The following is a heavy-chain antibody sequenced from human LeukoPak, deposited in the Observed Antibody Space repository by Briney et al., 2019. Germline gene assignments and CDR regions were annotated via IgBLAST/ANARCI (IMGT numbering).Heavy chain of an antibody. V-gene: IGHV4-4*02. CDR2: IFHSGST. CDR1: SGSIFSSNW. D-gene: IGHD3-10*01. J-gene: IGHJ4*02. Sequence: SETLSLTCAVSSGSIFSSNWWSWVRQPPGKGLEWIGQIFHSGSTSYSPSLKSRVTISVDKSKNQFSLNLTSVTAADTAVYYCARDARVQKWFGEVIMTTTYYFDDWGQGTLVTVSS. CDR3: ARDARVQKWFGEVIMTTTYYFDD.